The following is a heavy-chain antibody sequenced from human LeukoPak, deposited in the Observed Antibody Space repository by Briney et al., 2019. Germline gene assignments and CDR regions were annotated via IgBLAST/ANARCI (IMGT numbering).Heavy chain of an antibody. V-gene: IGHV4-59*01. Sequence: SETLSLTCTVSGGSISSYYWSWIRQPPGKGLEWIGYIYYSGSTNYNPSLKSRVTISVDTSKNQFSLKLSSVTAADTAVYYCARSQKKYSSGVLDYWGQGTLVTVSS. CDR1: GGSISSYY. J-gene: IGHJ4*02. D-gene: IGHD6-19*01. CDR3: ARSQKKYSSGVLDY. CDR2: IYYSGST.